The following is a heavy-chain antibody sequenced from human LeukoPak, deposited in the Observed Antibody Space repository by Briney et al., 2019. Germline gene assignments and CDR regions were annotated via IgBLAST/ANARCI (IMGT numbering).Heavy chain of an antibody. J-gene: IGHJ4*02. CDR2: IYYSGST. D-gene: IGHD2-21*02. CDR1: GGSVSSGNYY. CDR3: ARARKDGDDHFDY. V-gene: IGHV4-61*01. Sequence: SETLSLTCTVSGGSVSSGNYYWSWIRQPPGKGLDWIGDIYYSGSTNYNPSLKSRVTISVDTSKNQFSLKLTSVTAADTAVYYCARARKDGDDHFDYWGQGTLVTVSS.